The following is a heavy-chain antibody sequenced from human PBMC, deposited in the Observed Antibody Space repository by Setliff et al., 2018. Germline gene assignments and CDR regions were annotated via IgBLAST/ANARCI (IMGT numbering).Heavy chain of an antibody. V-gene: IGHV3-7*01. D-gene: IGHD2-15*01. Sequence: GGSLRLSCAASGFTFSSYAMSWVRQAPGKGLEWVANIKQDGSEKYYVDSVKGRFTISRDNAKNSLYLQMNSLRAEDTAVYYCARTAGSSSASGFDYWGQGTLVTVSS. J-gene: IGHJ4*02. CDR3: ARTAGSSSASGFDY. CDR2: IKQDGSEK. CDR1: GFTFSSYA.